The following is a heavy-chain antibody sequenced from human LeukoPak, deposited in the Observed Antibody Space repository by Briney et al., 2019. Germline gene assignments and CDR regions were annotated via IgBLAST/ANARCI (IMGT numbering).Heavy chain of an antibody. V-gene: IGHV3-11*01. CDR1: GFTFSDYY. CDR2: ISSSGSTI. J-gene: IGHJ4*02. CDR3: ARVEGAARPGYYFDY. Sequence: GSLRLSCAASGFTFSDYYMSWIRQAPGKGLEGVSYISSSGSTIYYADSVKGRFTISRDNAKNSLYLQMNSLRAEDTAVYYCARVEGAARPGYYFDYWGQGTLVTVSS. D-gene: IGHD6-6*01.